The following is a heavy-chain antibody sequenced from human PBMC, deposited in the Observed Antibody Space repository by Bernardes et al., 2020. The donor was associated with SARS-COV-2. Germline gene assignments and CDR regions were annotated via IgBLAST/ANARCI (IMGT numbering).Heavy chain of an antibody. CDR3: ARRPSASGSGMDV. V-gene: IGHV4-39*01. Sequence: SETLTLTCTVSGGSVSSSSYFWGWIRQPPGKGLEWIGNIYYSGRTYYNPSLKSRVTISVDTSKNQFSLRLSSVTAADTAVYYFARRPSASGSGMDVWGKGTPVNVSS. CDR1: GGSVSSSSYF. J-gene: IGHJ6*04. CDR2: IYYSGRT.